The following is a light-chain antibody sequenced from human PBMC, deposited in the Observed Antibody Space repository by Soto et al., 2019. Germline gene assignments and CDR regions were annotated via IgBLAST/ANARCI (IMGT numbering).Light chain of an antibody. V-gene: IGLV2-14*01. CDR2: EVS. CDR1: SSDLGSYDY. Sequence: QSALTQPASVSGSPGQSITISCTGTSSDLGSYDYVSWYQEHPGKAPKLLIYEVSNRPSGVSNRFSGSKSGNTASLTVSGLQAEDEADYYCSSYAGSNNFYVFGTGTKLTVL. J-gene: IGLJ1*01. CDR3: SSYAGSNNFYV.